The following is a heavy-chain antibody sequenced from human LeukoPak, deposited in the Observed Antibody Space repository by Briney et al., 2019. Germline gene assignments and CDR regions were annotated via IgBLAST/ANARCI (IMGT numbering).Heavy chain of an antibody. CDR3: AREIPVLLWCGGAFDY. CDR1: GFTFSSYS. Sequence: TGGSLRLSCAASGFTFSSYSMNWVRQAPGKGLEWVSYISSSSSTIYYADSVKGRFTISRDNAKNSLYLQMNSLRDEDTAVYYCAREIPVLLWCGGAFDYWGQGTLVTVSS. V-gene: IGHV3-48*02. D-gene: IGHD3-10*01. CDR2: ISSSSSTI. J-gene: IGHJ4*02.